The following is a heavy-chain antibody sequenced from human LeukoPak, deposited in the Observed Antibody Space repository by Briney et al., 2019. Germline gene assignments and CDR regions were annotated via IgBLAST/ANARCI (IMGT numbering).Heavy chain of an antibody. D-gene: IGHD2-2*01. Sequence: GGSLRLSCAASGFTFSSYAMHWVRQAPGKGREWWAVISYDGSNKYYADSVKCRFTISRDNSQNTLYLQMSSLRAEDTAVYYCAKDDPQYCSITSCYHFRQLDYWGQGTLVTVSS. CDR1: GFTFSSYA. CDR2: ISYDGSNK. J-gene: IGHJ4*02. V-gene: IGHV3-30*14. CDR3: AKDDPQYCSITSCYHFRQLDY.